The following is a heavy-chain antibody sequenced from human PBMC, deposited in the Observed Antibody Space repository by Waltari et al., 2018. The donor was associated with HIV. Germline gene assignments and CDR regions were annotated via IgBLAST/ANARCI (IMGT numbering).Heavy chain of an antibody. CDR2: IRYDGRKK. V-gene: IGHV3-30*02. CDR1: GFTFSSYG. J-gene: IGHJ4*02. CDR3: ATNIVVAATGTFDY. D-gene: IGHD2-15*01. Sequence: QVQLVESGGGVVQPGGSLRLSCAASGFTFSSYGMHWVRQAPGKGLEWVTFIRYDGRKKHYADSVKGRFTISRDNSDNTLYLEMNSLRTEDTAVYYCATNIVVAATGTFDYWGQGTRVIVTA.